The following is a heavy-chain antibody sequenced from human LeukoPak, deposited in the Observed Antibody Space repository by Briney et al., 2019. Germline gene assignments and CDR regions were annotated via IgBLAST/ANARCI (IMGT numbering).Heavy chain of an antibody. V-gene: IGHV1-24*01. D-gene: IGHD5-24*01. J-gene: IGHJ4*02. Sequence: ASVKVFCKVSGYTLTELSMHWVRQAPGKGLEWMGGFDPEDGETIYAQKFQGRVTMTEDTSTDTAYMELCSLRSEDTAVYYCATNNGRWLQFHFDYWGQGTLVTVSS. CDR3: ATNNGRWLQFHFDY. CDR1: GYTLTELS. CDR2: FDPEDGET.